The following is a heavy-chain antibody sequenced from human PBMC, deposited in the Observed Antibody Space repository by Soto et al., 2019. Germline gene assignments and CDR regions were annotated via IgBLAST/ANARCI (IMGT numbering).Heavy chain of an antibody. CDR3: AKAVFNGGVNA. D-gene: IGHD2-8*02. CDR2: INGAGSST. J-gene: IGHJ4*02. CDR1: GFTFSSYA. V-gene: IGHV3-23*01. Sequence: PGGSLRLSCAASGFTFSSYAMCWVRQAPGKGLEWVSAINGAGSSTYYADSVKGRFTISRDNSKGILHLQMNSLRAEDTALYHGAKAVFNGGVNAGGPETVVTVSS.